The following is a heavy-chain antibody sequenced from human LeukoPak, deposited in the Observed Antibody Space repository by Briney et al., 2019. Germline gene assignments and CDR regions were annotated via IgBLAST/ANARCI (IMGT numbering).Heavy chain of an antibody. CDR3: AKASSNYFYYFEY. CDR1: GFTFSSSD. J-gene: IGHJ4*02. D-gene: IGHD4-11*01. V-gene: IGHV3-30*18. CDR2: ISYDATNK. Sequence: PGRSLRLSCAASGFTFSSSDMHRVRQAPGKGLEWVAVISYDATNKYYADSVKGRFTLSRDNSKNTLYLQTNTLRDEDTAVYYCAKASSNYFYYFEYWGQGTLVTVSS.